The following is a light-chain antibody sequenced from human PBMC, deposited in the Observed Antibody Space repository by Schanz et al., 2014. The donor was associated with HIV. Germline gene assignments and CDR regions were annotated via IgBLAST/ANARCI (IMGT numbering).Light chain of an antibody. Sequence: QSVLTQPPSVSGAPGQRVTISCTGSRSNIGAGYDVHWSQQLPGTAPKLLIYGNNNRPSGVPDRFSGSKSGTSASLAITGLQAEDEADYYCCSYAGRSTFYVFGTGTKLTVL. CDR3: CSYAGRSTFYV. CDR1: RSNIGAGYD. CDR2: GNN. V-gene: IGLV1-40*01. J-gene: IGLJ1*01.